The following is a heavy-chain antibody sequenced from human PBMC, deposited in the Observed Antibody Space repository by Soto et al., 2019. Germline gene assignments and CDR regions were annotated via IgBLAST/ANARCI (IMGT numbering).Heavy chain of an antibody. Sequence: VQMVQSGAEVKEPGSSVKVSCTNSGDTFSHYVMSWVRQAPGQGLEWMGSLAPISGSPNYAERFEGRLTISADAGTSTMYMEWRSLKYDDTAVYYCARIGVGSRRWGQGTMVTVSS. CDR2: LAPISGSP. CDR1: GDTFSHYV. D-gene: IGHD1-26*01. V-gene: IGHV1-69*18. J-gene: IGHJ3*01. CDR3: ARIGVGSRR.